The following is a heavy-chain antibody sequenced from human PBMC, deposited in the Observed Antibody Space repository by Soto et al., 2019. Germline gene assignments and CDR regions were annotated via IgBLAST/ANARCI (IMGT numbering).Heavy chain of an antibody. D-gene: IGHD5-18*01. CDR2: TTAILGTR. Sequence: ASGKFSCKASGDTLSHYGVSWVRQVPGKGLEWMGGTTAILGTRDYAQKFQGRMTITSDESTTTSNMELNSLTSDDTAVYYCAAGDSSDTGDHWGQGTLVTVSS. CDR1: GDTLSHYG. V-gene: IGHV1-69*13. CDR3: AAGDSSDTGDH. J-gene: IGHJ4*02.